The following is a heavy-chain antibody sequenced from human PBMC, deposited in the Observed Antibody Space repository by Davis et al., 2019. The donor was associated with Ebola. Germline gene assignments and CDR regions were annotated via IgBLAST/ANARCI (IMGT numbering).Heavy chain of an antibody. CDR1: GYTFTGYY. Sequence: ASVKVSCKASGYTFTGYYMHWVRQAPGQGVEWMGWINPNSGGTEYAQKFQGRVTMTRDTSINTAYMELTRLTSDDTAVYYCARNNDYSTKLGAFDIWGQGTMVAVSS. CDR3: ARNNDYSTKLGAFDI. J-gene: IGHJ3*02. D-gene: IGHD1/OR15-1a*01. V-gene: IGHV1-2*02. CDR2: INPNSGGT.